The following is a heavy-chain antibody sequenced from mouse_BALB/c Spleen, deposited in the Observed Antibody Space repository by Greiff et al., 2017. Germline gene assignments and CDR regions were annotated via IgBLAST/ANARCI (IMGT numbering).Heavy chain of an antibody. Sequence: QVQLKESGPGLVAPSQSLSITCTVSGFSLTSYGVHWVRQPPGKGLEWLGVIWAGGSTNYNSALMSRLSISKDNSKSQVFLKMNSLQTDDTAMYYCARGIWVYGSSYKDAMDYWGQGTSVTVSS. CDR3: ARGIWVYGSSYKDAMDY. CDR1: GFSLTSYG. J-gene: IGHJ4*01. V-gene: IGHV2-9*02. D-gene: IGHD1-1*01. CDR2: IWAGGST.